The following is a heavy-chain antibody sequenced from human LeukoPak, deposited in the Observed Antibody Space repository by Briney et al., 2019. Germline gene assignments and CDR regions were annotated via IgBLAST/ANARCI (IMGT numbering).Heavy chain of an antibody. V-gene: IGHV3-74*01. Sequence: GGSLRLSCAVSGFTFSDYWMHWVRQASGKGLVWISRINTDGSVTDHADSVKGRFTISRDNAKNTLYLQMSSLITEDTALYYCTRSFGGSGDYWGQGTLVTVSS. J-gene: IGHJ4*02. CDR2: INTDGSVT. CDR1: GFTFSDYW. CDR3: TRSFGGSGDY. D-gene: IGHD4-23*01.